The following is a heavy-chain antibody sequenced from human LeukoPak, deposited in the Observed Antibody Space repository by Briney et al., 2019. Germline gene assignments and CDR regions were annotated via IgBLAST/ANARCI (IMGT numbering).Heavy chain of an antibody. CDR1: GYTFTGYY. V-gene: IGHV1-2*02. D-gene: IGHD2-21*02. J-gene: IGHJ3*02. CDR3: AREYEGGGFVVVTAVDAFDI. CDR2: INPNSGGT. Sequence: GASVKVSCKASGYTFTGYYMHWVRQAPGQGLEWMGWINPNSGGTNYAQKFQGRVTTTRDTSISTAYMELSRLRSDDTAVYYCAREYEGGGFVVVTAVDAFDIWGQGTMVTVSS.